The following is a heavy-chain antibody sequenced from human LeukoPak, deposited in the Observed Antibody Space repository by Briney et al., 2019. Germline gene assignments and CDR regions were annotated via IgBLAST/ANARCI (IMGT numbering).Heavy chain of an antibody. CDR2: IYSGGST. D-gene: IGHD3-3*01. V-gene: IGHV3-66*02. Sequence: GGSLRLSCAASGFAFSNSNMNWVRQAPGKGLEWVSVIYSGGSTYYADSVKGRFTISRDNSKNTVYLQMNSLRVEDTAVYYCARDQRSIFAWFDPWGQGTLVTVSS. CDR1: GFAFSNSN. J-gene: IGHJ5*02. CDR3: ARDQRSIFAWFDP.